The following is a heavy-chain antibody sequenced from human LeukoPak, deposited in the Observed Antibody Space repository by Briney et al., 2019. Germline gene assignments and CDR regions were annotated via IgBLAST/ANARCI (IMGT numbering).Heavy chain of an antibody. D-gene: IGHD3-3*01. Sequence: SETLSLTCNVSGDSIVISSYYWGWVRQSPGKGLEWIGSMSYGGTSYYKHSLKSRVTMSVDTSKNTFSLKVTSVTAADTAVYFCARHSGMVDRHFAHWGQGILVPVSS. CDR1: GDSIVISSYY. V-gene: IGHV4-39*01. J-gene: IGHJ4*02. CDR2: MSYGGTS. CDR3: ARHSGMVDRHFAH.